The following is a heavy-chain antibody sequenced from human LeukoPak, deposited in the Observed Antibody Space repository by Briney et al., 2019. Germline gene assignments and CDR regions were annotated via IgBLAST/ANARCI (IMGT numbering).Heavy chain of an antibody. Sequence: GGSLRLSCAASGFTFSSYSMNWVRQAPGKGLEWVSSISSSSSYIYYADSVKGRFTISRDNAKNSLYLQMNSLRAEDTAVYYCARESIRDFWSGYYYYYYCTDVWGKGTTVTVSS. CDR3: ARESIRDFWSGYYYYYYCTDV. V-gene: IGHV3-21*01. J-gene: IGHJ6*03. CDR1: GFTFSSYS. CDR2: ISSSSSYI. D-gene: IGHD3-3*01.